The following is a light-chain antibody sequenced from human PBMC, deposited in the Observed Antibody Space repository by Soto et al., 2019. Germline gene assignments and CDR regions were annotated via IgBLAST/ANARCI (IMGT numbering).Light chain of an antibody. Sequence: EIVMTQFPVTLSVSPGERATLSCRASQSLYSDLAWYQQKPGQAPRLLIYGAASRATGIPDRFSGSGSGTDFTLTISRLEPEDFAVYYCQQFGGSPWTFGQGTKVDIK. V-gene: IGKV3-20*01. CDR2: GAA. CDR1: QSLYSD. CDR3: QQFGGSPWT. J-gene: IGKJ1*01.